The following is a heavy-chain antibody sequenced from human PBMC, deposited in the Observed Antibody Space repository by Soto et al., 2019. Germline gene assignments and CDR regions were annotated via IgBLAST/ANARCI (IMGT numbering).Heavy chain of an antibody. D-gene: IGHD3-3*01. CDR2: INPSRATT. V-gene: IGHV1-46*01. CDR3: VGGADLEGRYNWFDP. CDR1: GDTFSSQY. Sequence: QVQLVQSGAEVKKPGASMKVSCKSFGDTFSSQYIHWVRQAHGQGREWVGLINPSRATTTISQKFQGRVTLTSDTSTRTVYMELSSLRSDDTAIYFCVGGADLEGRYNWFDPWGQGTLVTVSS. J-gene: IGHJ5*02.